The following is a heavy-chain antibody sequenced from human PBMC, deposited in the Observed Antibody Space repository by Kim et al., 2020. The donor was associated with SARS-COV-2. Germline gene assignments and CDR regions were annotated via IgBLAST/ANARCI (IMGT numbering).Heavy chain of an antibody. D-gene: IGHD3-10*01. V-gene: IGHV3-13*01. Sequence: YYPGSVKGRFTISRENAKNSLDLQMNSLRAGDTAVYYCARDRGFGEGMDVWGQGTTVTVSS. CDR3: ARDRGFGEGMDV. J-gene: IGHJ6*02.